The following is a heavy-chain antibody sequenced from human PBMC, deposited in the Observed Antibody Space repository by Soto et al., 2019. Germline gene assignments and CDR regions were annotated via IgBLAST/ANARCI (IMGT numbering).Heavy chain of an antibody. CDR2: IYYSGSA. J-gene: IGHJ4*02. V-gene: IGHV4-31*03. Sequence: SETLSLTCIVSGGSISSGAYYWSWIRQHLGKGLEWLGYIYYSGSAYYNPSLKSRVTMSINTSKNQFSLKLSSVTAAYTAIYFCAGDVSSKGHYFDYWGQGTLVTVSS. CDR3: AGDVSSKGHYFDY. CDR1: GGSISSGAYY. D-gene: IGHD6-13*01.